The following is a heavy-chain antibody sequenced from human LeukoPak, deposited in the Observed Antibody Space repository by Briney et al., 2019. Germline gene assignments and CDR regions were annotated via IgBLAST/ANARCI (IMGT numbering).Heavy chain of an antibody. CDR3: ATYSGSYLR. V-gene: IGHV3-7*01. J-gene: IGHJ4*02. CDR2: IKQDGSEK. D-gene: IGHD1-26*01. CDR1: GFTFSSYA. Sequence: GRSLRLYGAASGFTFSSYAMHWVRQAPGKGLEWVANIKQDGSEKYYVDSVKGRFTISRDNAKNSLYLQMNGLRAEDTAVYYCATYSGSYLRWGQGTLVTVSS.